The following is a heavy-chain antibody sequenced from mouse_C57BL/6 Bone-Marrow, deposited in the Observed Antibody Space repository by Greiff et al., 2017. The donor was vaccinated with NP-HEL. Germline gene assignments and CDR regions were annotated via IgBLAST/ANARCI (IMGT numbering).Heavy chain of an antibody. D-gene: IGHD2-3*01. V-gene: IGHV14-3*01. CDR1: GFNIKNTY. Sequence: EVQLQQSVAELVRPGASVKLSCTASGFNIKNTYMHWVKQRPEQGLEWIGRIDHANGNTKYAPKFQGTATITADTSSNTAYRQLSSLTSEDTAIYYCARSDGLLLYYAMDYWGQGTSVTVSS. J-gene: IGHJ4*01. CDR3: ARSDGLLLYYAMDY. CDR2: IDHANGNT.